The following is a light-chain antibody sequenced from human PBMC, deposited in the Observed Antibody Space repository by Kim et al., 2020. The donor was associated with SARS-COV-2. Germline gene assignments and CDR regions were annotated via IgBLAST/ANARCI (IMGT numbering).Light chain of an antibody. CDR3: EQYAKWPYS. Sequence: SPGETPPPPCPARRSVTYNLAWYQQKPGQPPRLLIYGTSIRDTDIPARVSGSGSGTQFTLTINSLQPEDSAVYYCEQYAKWPYSFGQGTKLEI. J-gene: IGKJ2*03. V-gene: IGKV3D-15*01. CDR2: GTS. CDR1: RSVTYN.